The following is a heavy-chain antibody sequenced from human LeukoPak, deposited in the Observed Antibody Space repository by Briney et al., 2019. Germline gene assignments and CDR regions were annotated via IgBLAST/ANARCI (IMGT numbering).Heavy chain of an antibody. J-gene: IGHJ4*02. V-gene: IGHV3-23*01. Sequence: PGGSLRLSCAASGFTFSNYGMSWVRQAPGKGLEWVSAISDSGAGTYYADSVKGRFTISRDNSKNTLYLQMNSLRAEDTAVYYCAKELKIRVLSGYFDYWGQGTLVTVSS. CDR3: AKELKIRVLSGYFDY. CDR1: GFTFSNYG. D-gene: IGHD2/OR15-2a*01. CDR2: ISDSGAGT.